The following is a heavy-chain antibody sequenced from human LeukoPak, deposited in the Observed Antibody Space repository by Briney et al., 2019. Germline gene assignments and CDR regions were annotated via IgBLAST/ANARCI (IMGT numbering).Heavy chain of an antibody. CDR1: GFTFSSYW. D-gene: IGHD3-10*01. CDR3: ARSGSGVDY. J-gene: IGHJ4*02. Sequence: GGSLRLSCGASGFTFSSYWMHWVRQAPGKGLEWVAVIWYDGSNKYYADSVKGRFTISRDNSKNTLYLQMNSLRAEDTAVYYCARSGSGVDYWGQGTLVTVSS. CDR2: IWYDGSNK. V-gene: IGHV3-33*08.